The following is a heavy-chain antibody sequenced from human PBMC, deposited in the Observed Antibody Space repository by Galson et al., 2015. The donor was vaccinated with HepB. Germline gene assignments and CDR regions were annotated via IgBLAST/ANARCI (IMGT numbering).Heavy chain of an antibody. CDR1: GFTFRSYA. V-gene: IGHV3-23*01. J-gene: IGHJ4*02. CDR3: TKVGHHYYDGTGYYGEIDY. D-gene: IGHD3-22*01. CDR2: ISGSGDST. Sequence: SLRLSCAASGFTFRSYAMSWVRQAPGKGLEWVSTISGSGDSTYYEDSVKGRFTISRDNSKNTLYLQINSLRAEDTAVYYCTKVGHHYYDGTGYYGEIDYWGQGTPVTVSS.